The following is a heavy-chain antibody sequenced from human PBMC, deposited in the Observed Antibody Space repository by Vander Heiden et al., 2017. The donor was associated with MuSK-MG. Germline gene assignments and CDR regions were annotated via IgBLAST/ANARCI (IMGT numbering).Heavy chain of an antibody. Sequence: QVQLQESGPGLVKPSETLSLTCTVSGGSISSYYWRWIRQPPGKGLEWIGYIYYSGSTNYNPSLKSRVTISVDTSKNQFSLKLSSVTAADTAVYYCASGRPYCSSTSCYNSDYYYYYMDVWGKGTTVTVSS. CDR1: GGSISSYY. CDR3: ASGRPYCSSTSCYNSDYYYYYMDV. V-gene: IGHV4-59*08. J-gene: IGHJ6*03. D-gene: IGHD2-2*02. CDR2: IYYSGST.